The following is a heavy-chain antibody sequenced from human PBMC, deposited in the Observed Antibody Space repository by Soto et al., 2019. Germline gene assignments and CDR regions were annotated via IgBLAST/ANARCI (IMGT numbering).Heavy chain of an antibody. Sequence: GGSLRLSSAASGFTVSSNYMSWVRQAPGKGLEWVSVISDSGGATYYADSVRGRFTISRDNSKSTLFLQMNSLRGDDTAIYYCTKPISGYYAPSDHWGQGTQVTVSS. D-gene: IGHD3-22*01. CDR2: ISDSGGAT. CDR3: TKPISGYYAPSDH. V-gene: IGHV3-23*01. CDR1: GFTVSSNY. J-gene: IGHJ4*02.